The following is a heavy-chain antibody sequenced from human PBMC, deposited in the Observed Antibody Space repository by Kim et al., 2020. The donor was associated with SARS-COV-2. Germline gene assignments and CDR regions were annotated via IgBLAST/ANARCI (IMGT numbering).Heavy chain of an antibody. CDR3: ARQGCTTTSCHTIDY. J-gene: IGHJ4*02. D-gene: IGHD2-2*02. CDR2: IYPVDSET. CDR1: GYTFTNSW. V-gene: IGHV5-51*01. Sequence: GESLKISCKGSGYTFTNSWIAWVRQMPGKGLESMGVIYPVDSETRYSPSFQGQVTISVDKSINPAFLQWSSLETADTAVYYCARQGCTTTSCHTIDYWGQGTLVTVSS.